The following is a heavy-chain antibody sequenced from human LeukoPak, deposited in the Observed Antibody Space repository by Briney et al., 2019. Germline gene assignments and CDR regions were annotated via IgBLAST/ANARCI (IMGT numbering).Heavy chain of an antibody. CDR2: ISSSSSYI. D-gene: IGHD2-2*01. CDR3: ARDYCSSTSCYADWFDP. Sequence: GGSLRLSCAASGFTFSSYSMNWVRQAPGKGLEWVSSISSSSSYIYYADSVKGRFTISRDNAKNSLYPQMNSLRAEDTAVYYCARDYCSSTSCYADWFDPWGQGTLVTVSS. J-gene: IGHJ5*02. CDR1: GFTFSSYS. V-gene: IGHV3-21*01.